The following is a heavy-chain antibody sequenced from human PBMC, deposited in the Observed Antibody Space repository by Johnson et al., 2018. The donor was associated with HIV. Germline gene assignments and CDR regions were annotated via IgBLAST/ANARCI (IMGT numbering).Heavy chain of an antibody. CDR3: AGLGGLMRAFDI. J-gene: IGHJ3*02. CDR1: GFTFSSYA. Sequence: QVQLVESGGGVVQPGRSLRLSCAASGFTFSSYAMHWVRQAPGKGLEWVAVISYDGSNKYYADSVKGRFTISRDNSKNTPYLQMNSLRAEDTAVYYCAGLGGLMRAFDIWGQGTMVTVSS. D-gene: IGHD1-26*01. V-gene: IGHV3-30-3*01. CDR2: ISYDGSNK.